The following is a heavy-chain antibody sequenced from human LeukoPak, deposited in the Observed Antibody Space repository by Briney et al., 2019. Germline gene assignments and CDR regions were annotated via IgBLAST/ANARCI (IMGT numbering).Heavy chain of an antibody. CDR3: ARDISSWEKGVVDY. CDR1: GFTFINAW. V-gene: IGHV3-21*03. CDR2: ISSGSTYI. J-gene: IGHJ4*02. Sequence: GGSLRLSCAASGFTFINAWMNWVRQAPGKGLEWVSSISSGSTYIYYADSVKGRFTISRDNAKNSLSLQMNSLRAEDTAVYYCARDISSWEKGVVDYWGQGTPVTVAS. D-gene: IGHD6-13*01.